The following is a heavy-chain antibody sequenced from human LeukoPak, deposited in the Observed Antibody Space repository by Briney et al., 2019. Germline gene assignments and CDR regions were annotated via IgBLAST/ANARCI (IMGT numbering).Heavy chain of an antibody. CDR1: GFTFSSYA. CDR3: AKAKSGSALDCFDY. Sequence: GGSLRLSCAASGFTFSSYAMSWVRQAPGKGLEWVSVISGGDGSTYYADSVKGRFTISRDNSKNTLYLQMNSLRAEDTAMYYWAKAKSGSALDCFDYLGQGTLVTVSS. V-gene: IGHV3-23*01. D-gene: IGHD6-19*01. J-gene: IGHJ4*02. CDR2: ISGGDGST.